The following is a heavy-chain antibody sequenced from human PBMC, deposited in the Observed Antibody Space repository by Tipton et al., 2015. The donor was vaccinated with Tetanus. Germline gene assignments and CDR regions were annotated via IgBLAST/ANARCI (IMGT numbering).Heavy chain of an antibody. V-gene: IGHV3-30*03. CDR2: ISYDGNYQ. D-gene: IGHD6-13*01. Sequence: QLVQSEGGVVQPGRSLRLSCAASGFTFSNSGMHWVRQAPGKGLEWVAIISYDGNYQSYAESVKGRFTISRDNSKSTLFLQMNGLRAEDTAVYYRIYTISWSAFDYWGQGSLVTVSS. J-gene: IGHJ4*02. CDR3: IYTISWSAFDY. CDR1: GFTFSNSG.